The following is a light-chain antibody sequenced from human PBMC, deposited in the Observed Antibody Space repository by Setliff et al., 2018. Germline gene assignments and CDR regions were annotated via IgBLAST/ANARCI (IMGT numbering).Light chain of an antibody. V-gene: IGLV1-40*01. CDR1: SSNIGAGYD. CDR3: QSYDISLSEYV. J-gene: IGLJ1*01. CDR2: GNS. Sequence: QSVLTQPPSVSGAPGQRVTISCTGSSSNIGAGYDVHWYQQLPGTAPKLLIYGNSNRPSGVPDRFSGSKSGTSASLAITGLQAEDEADYYCQSYDISLSEYVFGTGTKVT.